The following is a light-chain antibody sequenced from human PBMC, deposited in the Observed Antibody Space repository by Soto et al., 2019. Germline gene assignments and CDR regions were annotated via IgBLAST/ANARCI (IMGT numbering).Light chain of an antibody. Sequence: EIVMTQSPAALSVSPGERATLSCRASQSVRTYLAWYQQKPGQAPRLLISYASTRAAGIPARFSGSGSGTDFTLTISSLEPEDFAIYYCQQRNYWLSFGGGTKVDIK. CDR1: QSVRTY. J-gene: IGKJ4*01. CDR3: QQRNYWLS. CDR2: YAS. V-gene: IGKV3-11*01.